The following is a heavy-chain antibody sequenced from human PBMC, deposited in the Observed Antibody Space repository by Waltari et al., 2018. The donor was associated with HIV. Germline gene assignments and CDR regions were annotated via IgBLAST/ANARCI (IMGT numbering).Heavy chain of an antibody. CDR1: GGTFNNYA. CDR2: IIPIFNTR. V-gene: IGHV1-69*01. D-gene: IGHD3-9*01. J-gene: IGHJ4*02. Sequence: QVQLVQSGAEVQTPGSSVKVSCKASGGTFNNYAFIWVRQAPGQGLEWMGGIIPIFNTRNYAQKFQGRVTITADESTSTAYMELSSLRSEDTAVYYCARGVYYDILTGPIMGYFDYWGQGTLVTVSS. CDR3: ARGVYYDILTGPIMGYFDY.